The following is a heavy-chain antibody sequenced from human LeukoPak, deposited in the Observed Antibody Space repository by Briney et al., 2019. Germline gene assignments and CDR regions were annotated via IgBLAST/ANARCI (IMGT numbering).Heavy chain of an antibody. Sequence: ASVKVSCKASGGTFSSYAISWVRQAPGKGLEWMGGFDPEDGETIYAQKFQGRVTMTTDTSTSTAYMELRSLRSDDTAVYYCARDGGWYDAFDIWGQGTMVTVSS. CDR3: ARDGGWYDAFDI. CDR1: GGTFSSYA. J-gene: IGHJ3*02. CDR2: FDPEDGET. D-gene: IGHD6-19*01. V-gene: IGHV1-18*01.